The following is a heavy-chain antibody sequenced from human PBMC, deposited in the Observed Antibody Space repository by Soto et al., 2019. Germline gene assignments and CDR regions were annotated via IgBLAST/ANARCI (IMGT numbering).Heavy chain of an antibody. CDR1: GFTFSSYG. D-gene: IGHD4-17*01. Sequence: GGSLRLSCAASGFTFSSYGMHWVRQAPGKGLEWVAVIWYDGSNKYYADSVKGRFTISRDNSKNTLYLQMNSLRAEDTAVYYCARDASDLTRRYGGMDVWGQGITVTVSS. CDR3: ARDASDLTRRYGGMDV. CDR2: IWYDGSNK. V-gene: IGHV3-33*01. J-gene: IGHJ6*02.